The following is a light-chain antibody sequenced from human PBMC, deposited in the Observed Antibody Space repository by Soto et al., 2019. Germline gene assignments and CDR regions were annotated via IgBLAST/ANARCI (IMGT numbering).Light chain of an antibody. J-gene: IGKJ1*01. Sequence: DIQMTQSPSSLSASVGDRVTITCRASQNIGVYLNWYQKKPGKAPKLLIHAASSLHSGAPSTFSGSGSGTDFALTISSLQPEDFATYYCHQTAASPWTFAQGTKLDIK. CDR1: QNIGVY. V-gene: IGKV1-39*01. CDR3: HQTAASPWT. CDR2: AAS.